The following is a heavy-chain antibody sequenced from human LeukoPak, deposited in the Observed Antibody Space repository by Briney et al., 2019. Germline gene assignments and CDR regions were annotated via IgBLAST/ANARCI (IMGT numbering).Heavy chain of an antibody. J-gene: IGHJ3*02. CDR2: ISSSSSYI. CDR3: AREIWDIVVVVAASMDAFDI. V-gene: IGHV3-21*01. Sequence: PGGSLRLSCAASGFTFSSYSMNWVRQAPGKGLEWVSSISSSSSYIYYADSVKGRFTISRDNAKNSLYLQMNSLRAEDTAVYYCAREIWDIVVVVAASMDAFDIWGQGTMVTVSS. CDR1: GFTFSSYS. D-gene: IGHD2-15*01.